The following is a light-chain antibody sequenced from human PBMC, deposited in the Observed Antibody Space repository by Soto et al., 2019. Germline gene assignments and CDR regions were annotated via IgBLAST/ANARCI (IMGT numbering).Light chain of an antibody. Sequence: EIVMTQSPVTLSVSPGERATLSCRASQSVSSNLAWYQQKPGQAPSLLIYGAFTRATGIPARFGGTGSGTEFTITISRLQSEDFALYYCQQYNDWPLTLRQGTKVDI. CDR1: QSVSSN. CDR2: GAF. V-gene: IGKV3-15*01. CDR3: QQYNDWPLT. J-gene: IGKJ1*01.